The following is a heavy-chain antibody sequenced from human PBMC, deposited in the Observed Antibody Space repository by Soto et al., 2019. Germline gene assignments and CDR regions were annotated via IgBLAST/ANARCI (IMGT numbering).Heavy chain of an antibody. CDR2: IWYDGSNK. Sequence: QVQLVESGGGVVQPGRSLRLSCAASGFTFSIYGMHWVRQAPGKGLEWVAVIWYDGSNKYYADSVKGRFTISRDNSKNTLLLEMNSLRAEDTVMYYCASTYHGSGWYLCDDWGQGSLVTVSS. J-gene: IGHJ4*02. D-gene: IGHD2-15*01. CDR1: GFTFSIYG. CDR3: ASTYHGSGWYLCDD. V-gene: IGHV3-33*03.